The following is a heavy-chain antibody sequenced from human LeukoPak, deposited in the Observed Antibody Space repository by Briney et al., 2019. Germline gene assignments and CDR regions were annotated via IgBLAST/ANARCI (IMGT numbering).Heavy chain of an antibody. CDR2: IFWNDDR. D-gene: IGHD1-1*01. Sequence: SGATLVKPTQTLTLTCTFSGCSLSASAVGVGWISQPPGRALEWLALIFWNDDRRYSPSLKSSLTITKDTSRNQVVLTMTNMDPVDIATYYCAHRATGYGFDIWGQGTMVTVSS. CDR3: AHRATGYGFDI. V-gene: IGHV2-5*01. CDR1: GCSLSASAVG. J-gene: IGHJ3*02.